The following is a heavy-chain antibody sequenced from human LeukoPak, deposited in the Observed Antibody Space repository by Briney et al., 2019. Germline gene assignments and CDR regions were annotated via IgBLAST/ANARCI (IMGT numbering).Heavy chain of an antibody. CDR1: GYTFTSYG. CDR2: ISAYNGNT. D-gene: IGHD2-2*01. V-gene: IGHV1-18*01. CDR3: ARDLYISIVVVPAAMNWFDP. J-gene: IGHJ5*02. Sequence: ASVKVSCKASGYTFTSYGISWVRQAPGQGLEWMGWISAYNGNTNYAQKLQGRVTMTTDTSTSTAYMELRSLRSDDTAVYYCARDLYISIVVVPAAMNWFDPWGQGTLVTVSS.